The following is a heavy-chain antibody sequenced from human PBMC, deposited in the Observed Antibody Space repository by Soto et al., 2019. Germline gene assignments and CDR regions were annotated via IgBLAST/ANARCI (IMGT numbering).Heavy chain of an antibody. Sequence: EVQLVESGGDLVQPGGSLRLSCAASGFTFSGYWMSWVRQAPGKGLEWVASIKGDGSGKYYVDSVKGRFTISRENAKNALYLQMNSLRVEDTAVYYCARGGAVTGRFEDWGQGTLVTVSS. V-gene: IGHV3-7*01. CDR3: ARGGAVTGRFED. CDR2: IKGDGSGK. J-gene: IGHJ4*02. D-gene: IGHD4-4*01. CDR1: GFTFSGYW.